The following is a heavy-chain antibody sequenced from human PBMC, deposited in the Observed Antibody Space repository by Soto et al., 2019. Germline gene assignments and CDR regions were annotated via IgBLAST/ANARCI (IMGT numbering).Heavy chain of an antibody. V-gene: IGHV3-30*03. CDR2: ISDDGSSK. Sequence: GGSLRLSFTASRFTFSRYGMHWVRQAPGKGLEGVAVISDDGSSKYYADSVKGRFTISRDNAKNSLYLQMNRLRDDDTAVYYCARVYSSSYKFDYWGQGTLVTVSS. D-gene: IGHD6-6*01. CDR3: ARVYSSSYKFDY. J-gene: IGHJ4*02. CDR1: RFTFSRYG.